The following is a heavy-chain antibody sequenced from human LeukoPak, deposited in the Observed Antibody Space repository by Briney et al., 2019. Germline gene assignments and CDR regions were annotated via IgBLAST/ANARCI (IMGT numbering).Heavy chain of an antibody. J-gene: IGHJ6*02. D-gene: IGHD5-24*01. CDR1: GFTFRNYW. Sequence: PGESLRLSCVASGFTFRNYWMSWVRQAPGKGLEWVANIKQDGSEKYYADSVKGRFTISRDDTENSVYLQMNSLRAEDTAVYYCARDRGWLQLRNYYYGMDVWGQGTTVTVSS. CDR3: ARDRGWLQLRNYYYGMDV. V-gene: IGHV3-7*01. CDR2: IKQDGSEK.